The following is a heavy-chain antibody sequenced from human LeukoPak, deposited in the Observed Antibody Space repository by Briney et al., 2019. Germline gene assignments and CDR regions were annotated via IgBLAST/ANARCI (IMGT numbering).Heavy chain of an antibody. CDR1: GGSISSYY. V-gene: IGHV4-59*01. CDR3: ARDSVWFGGFDY. Sequence: SETLSLTCTVSGGSISSYYWSWIRQPPGKGLEWIGYIYYSGSTNYNPSLKSRVTISVDTSKNQFSLKLSSVTAADTAVYYCARDSVWFGGFDYWGQGTLVTVSS. D-gene: IGHD3-10*01. CDR2: IYYSGST. J-gene: IGHJ4*02.